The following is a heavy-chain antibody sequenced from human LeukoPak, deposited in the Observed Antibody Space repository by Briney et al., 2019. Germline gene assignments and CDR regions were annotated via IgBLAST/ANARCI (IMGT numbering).Heavy chain of an antibody. J-gene: IGHJ3*02. Sequence: GGSLRLSCAASGFTVRSYGIHWVRQAPGKGLEYVSAISANGGSTYYANSVKGRLTISRDTYKNTLYLQMGSLRAEDMAVYYCAREGRNDAFDIWGQGTMVTVSS. CDR3: AREGRNDAFDI. CDR1: GFTVRSYG. D-gene: IGHD1-26*01. V-gene: IGHV3-64*01. CDR2: ISANGGST.